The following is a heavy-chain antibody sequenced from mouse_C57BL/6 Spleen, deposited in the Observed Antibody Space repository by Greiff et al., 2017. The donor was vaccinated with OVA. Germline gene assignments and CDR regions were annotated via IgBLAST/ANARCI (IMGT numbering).Heavy chain of an antibody. CDR2: ISSGGDYI. D-gene: IGHD2-4*01. CDR3: TREGDYGLYYYAMDY. V-gene: IGHV5-9-1*02. CDR1: GFTFSSYA. Sequence: DVMLVESGEGLVKPGGSLKLSCAASGFTFSSYAMSWVRQTPEKRLEWVAYISSGGDYIYYADTVKGRFTISRDNARNTLYLQMSSLKSEDTAMYYCTREGDYGLYYYAMDYWGQGTSVTVSS. J-gene: IGHJ4*01.